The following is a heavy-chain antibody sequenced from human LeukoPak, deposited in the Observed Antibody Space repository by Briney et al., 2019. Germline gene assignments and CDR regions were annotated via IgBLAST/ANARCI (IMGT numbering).Heavy chain of an antibody. V-gene: IGHV3-7*01. D-gene: IGHD6-13*01. J-gene: IGHJ4*02. CDR1: GFSFSNYW. Sequence: PGGSLRLSCTASGFSFSNYWMSWVRQAPGKGLEWVANIKQDGSDKYYVDSVKGRFTISRDNAKNSLYLQMNSLRAEDTVVYYCAIIPRAAAGPSARSPFHYWGQGTLVTVSS. CDR2: IKQDGSDK. CDR3: AIIPRAAAGPSARSPFHY.